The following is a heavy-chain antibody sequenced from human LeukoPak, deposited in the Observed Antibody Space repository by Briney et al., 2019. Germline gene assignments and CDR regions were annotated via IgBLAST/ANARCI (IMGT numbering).Heavy chain of an antibody. CDR2: INPSSGGT. CDR3: ARGYYDSSDYEYFQH. Sequence: ASVKVSCKASGYTFTGYYMHWVRQAPGQGLEWMGWINPSSGGTNSAQKFQGRVTMTRDTSISTAYMELSRLRSDDTAVYYCARGYYDSSDYEYFQHWGQGTLVTVSS. V-gene: IGHV1-2*02. CDR1: GYTFTGYY. J-gene: IGHJ1*01. D-gene: IGHD3-22*01.